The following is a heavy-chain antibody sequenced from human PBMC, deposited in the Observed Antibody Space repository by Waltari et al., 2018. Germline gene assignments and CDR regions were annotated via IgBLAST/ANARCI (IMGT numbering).Heavy chain of an antibody. D-gene: IGHD1-1*01. J-gene: IGHJ4*02. CDR2: INHSGST. CDR1: GGSFSGYY. V-gene: IGHV4-34*01. Sequence: QVQLQQWGAGLLKPSETLSLTCAVYGGSFSGYYWSWIRQPPGKGLEWSGEINHSGSTNYNPSLKSRVTISVDTSKNQFSLKLGSVTAADTAVYYCARASRRLERRPWAGFDYWGQGTLVTVSS. CDR3: ARASRRLERRPWAGFDY.